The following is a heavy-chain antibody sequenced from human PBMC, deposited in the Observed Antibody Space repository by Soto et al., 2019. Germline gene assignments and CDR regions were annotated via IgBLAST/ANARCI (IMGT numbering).Heavy chain of an antibody. CDR1: GLTFSDYA. Sequence: PGGSLRLSCATSGLTFSDYALSWVRQAPGKGLEWVSAISGSGGNTFYADSVKGRFTIPRDSSKNTLYLQMNSLRAGDTAIYYCAKPGRGQLLYVDYWGQGTLVSVSS. CDR2: ISGSGGNT. D-gene: IGHD2-2*01. CDR3: AKPGRGQLLYVDY. J-gene: IGHJ4*02. V-gene: IGHV3-23*01.